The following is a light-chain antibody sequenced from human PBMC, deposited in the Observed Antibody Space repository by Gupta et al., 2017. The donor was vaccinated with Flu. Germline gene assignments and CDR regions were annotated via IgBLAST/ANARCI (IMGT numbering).Light chain of an antibody. Sequence: SVLTQPPSLSGAPGQRVTISSTGTSSNIGAGYDVHWYQQLSGTAPKVLIHSKNNRPTGVPDRFSGSKSCTAASLAITGLQAEDDADYYCQSAHGSLRFFGTGTKGTVL. CDR1: SSNIGAGYD. CDR3: QSAHGSLRF. V-gene: IGLV1-40*01. CDR2: SKN. J-gene: IGLJ1*01.